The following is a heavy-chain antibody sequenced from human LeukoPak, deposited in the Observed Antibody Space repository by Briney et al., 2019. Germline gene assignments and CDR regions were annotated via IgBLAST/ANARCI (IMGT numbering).Heavy chain of an antibody. V-gene: IGHV5-51*01. CDR1: GYTFSSYW. Sequence: GESLKISCKASGYTFSSYWIGWVRQMPGKGLEWMGIIYPGASDTRYSPSFLGLVSISADKSISTAYVQWSSLKASDTAMYYCARPKFGGGSDYWGQGTLVTVSS. J-gene: IGHJ4*02. D-gene: IGHD3-16*01. CDR2: IYPGASDT. CDR3: ARPKFGGGSDY.